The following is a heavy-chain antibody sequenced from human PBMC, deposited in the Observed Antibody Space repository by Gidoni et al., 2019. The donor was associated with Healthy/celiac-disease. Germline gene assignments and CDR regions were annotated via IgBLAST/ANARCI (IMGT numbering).Heavy chain of an antibody. V-gene: IGHV3-7*01. J-gene: IGHJ3*02. CDR2: IKQDGSEK. Sequence: EVQLVEAGGGLVQPGGSLRLSCAASGFTFSSYWMGWVRQAPGKGLEWVANIKQDGSEKYYVDAVKGRFTISRDNAKNSLYLQMNSRRAEDTAVYYCVRYSSGAFDIWGQGTMVTVSS. D-gene: IGHD6-19*01. CDR1: GFTFSSYW. CDR3: VRYSSGAFDI.